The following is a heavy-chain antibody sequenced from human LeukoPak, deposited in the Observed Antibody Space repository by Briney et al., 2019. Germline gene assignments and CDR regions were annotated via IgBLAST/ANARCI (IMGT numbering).Heavy chain of an antibody. D-gene: IGHD1-26*01. Sequence: SETLSLTCTVSGGSISSSSYYWGWIRQPPGKGLEWIGSIYYSGSTYYNPSLKSRVTISVDTSKNQFSLRLTSVTAADTAVYYCARHRVGITRDFDYWGQGTLVTVSS. V-gene: IGHV4-39*01. CDR2: IYYSGST. J-gene: IGHJ4*02. CDR3: ARHRVGITRDFDY. CDR1: GGSISSSSYY.